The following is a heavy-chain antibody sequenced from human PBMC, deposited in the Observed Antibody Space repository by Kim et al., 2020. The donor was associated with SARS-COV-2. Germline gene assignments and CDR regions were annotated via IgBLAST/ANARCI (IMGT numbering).Heavy chain of an antibody. CDR3: AKESDGLRYFDWSIYGMDV. V-gene: IGHV3-9*01. D-gene: IGHD3-9*01. J-gene: IGHJ6*02. Sequence: GRFTISRDNAKNSLYLQMNSLRAEDTALYYCAKESDGLRYFDWSIYGMDVWGQGTTVTVSS.